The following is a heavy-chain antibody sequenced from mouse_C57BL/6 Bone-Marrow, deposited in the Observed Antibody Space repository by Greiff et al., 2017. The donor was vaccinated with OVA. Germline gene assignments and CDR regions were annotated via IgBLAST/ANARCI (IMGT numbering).Heavy chain of an antibody. CDR3: ARRRNGYDAFDY. Sequence: VQLQQPGAELVMPGASVKLSCKASGYTFTSYWMHWVKQRPGQGLEWIGEIDPSDSYPNYNQKFKGKSTLTVDKSSSTAYMQLSSLTSEDSAVYYCARRRNGYDAFDYWGQGTTLTVSS. V-gene: IGHV1-69*01. J-gene: IGHJ2*01. D-gene: IGHD2-2*01. CDR1: GYTFTSYW. CDR2: IDPSDSYP.